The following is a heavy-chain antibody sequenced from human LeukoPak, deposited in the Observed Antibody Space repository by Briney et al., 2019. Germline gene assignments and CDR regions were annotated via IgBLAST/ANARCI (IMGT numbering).Heavy chain of an antibody. D-gene: IGHD3-22*01. CDR2: IIPIFGTA. CDR3: ASSKGSYYYDSSFECGY. CDR1: GGTFSSYA. Sequence: SVKVSCKASGGTFSSYAISWVRQAPGQWLEWMGGIIPIFGTANYAQKFQGRVTITADESTSTAYMELSSLRSEDTAVYYCASSKGSYYYDSSFECGYWGQGTLVTVSS. J-gene: IGHJ4*02. V-gene: IGHV1-69*13.